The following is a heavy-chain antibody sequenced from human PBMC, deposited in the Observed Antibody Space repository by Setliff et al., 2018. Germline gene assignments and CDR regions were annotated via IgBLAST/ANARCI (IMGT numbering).Heavy chain of an antibody. CDR3: TRDGLSAFDI. J-gene: IGHJ3*02. CDR1: GFTFGDYA. D-gene: IGHD3-10*01. Sequence: PGESLRLSCTASGFTFGDYAMSWVRQAPGKGLEWVGFIRSKAYGGTTEYAASVKGRFTISRDDSKSIAYLQMNSLKTEDTAVYYCTRDGLSAFDIWGQGTMVTVSS. CDR2: IRSKAYGGTT. V-gene: IGHV3-49*04.